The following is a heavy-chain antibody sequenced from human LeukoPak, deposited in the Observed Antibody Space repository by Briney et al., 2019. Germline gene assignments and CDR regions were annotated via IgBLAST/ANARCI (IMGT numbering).Heavy chain of an antibody. V-gene: IGHV1-69*13. CDR2: IIPILGTA. D-gene: IGHD3-3*01. CDR1: GGTFNSYT. Sequence: SVKVSCKTSGGTFNSYTVSWERQAPGQGLEWMGGIIPILGTARYAQKFQGRVTVTEDESTRTAYMELSNLRSEDTAIYYCARGTDTIFGVVMLGDIWGQGTMVTVSS. J-gene: IGHJ3*02. CDR3: ARGTDTIFGVVMLGDI.